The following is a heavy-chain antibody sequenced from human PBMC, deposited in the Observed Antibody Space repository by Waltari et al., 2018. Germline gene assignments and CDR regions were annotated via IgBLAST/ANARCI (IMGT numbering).Heavy chain of an antibody. J-gene: IGHJ4*02. CDR2: IYYSGST. CDR1: GCSISSNY. D-gene: IGHD4-17*01. V-gene: IGHV4-59*01. Sequence: QVQLQESGPGLVKPSETLSLTCTVSGCSISSNYWSWIRQPPGKGLAGIGYIYYSGSTNINPTPKSRVTVSVDTSTNQCSLKLSSGTAADTAVYYWAREGKDYGDYDLDYWGQGTLVTVSS. CDR3: AREGKDYGDYDLDY.